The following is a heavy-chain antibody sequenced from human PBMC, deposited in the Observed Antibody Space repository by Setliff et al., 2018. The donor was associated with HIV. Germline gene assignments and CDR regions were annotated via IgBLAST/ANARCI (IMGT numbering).Heavy chain of an antibody. CDR2: NYYSGTT. J-gene: IGHJ6*03. D-gene: IGHD6-6*01. Sequence: PSETLSLTCTVSGDSVSSDSYYWSWIRQPPGKGMEWIGYNYYSGTTKYNPSLKSRVTISVDTSKNQFSLKLSSVTAADTAVYYCASEAWTSYRSSSGYYDYDMDVGGKGTTGTVSS. V-gene: IGHV4-61*01. CDR3: ASEAWTSYRSSSGYYDYDMDV. CDR1: GDSVSSDSYY.